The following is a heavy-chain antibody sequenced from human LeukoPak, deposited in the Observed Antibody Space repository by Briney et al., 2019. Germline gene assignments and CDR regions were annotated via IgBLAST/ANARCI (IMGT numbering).Heavy chain of an antibody. V-gene: IGHV3-30*03. D-gene: IGHD6-13*01. CDR3: ARGGSSWYPYFDY. J-gene: IGHJ4*02. Sequence: GRSLRLSCAASGFTFSSYGMHWVRQAPGKGLEWVAVISYDGSNKYYADSVKGRFTISRDNSKNTLYLQMNSLRAEDTAVYYCARGGSSWYPYFDYWGQGTLVTVSS. CDR1: GFTFSSYG. CDR2: ISYDGSNK.